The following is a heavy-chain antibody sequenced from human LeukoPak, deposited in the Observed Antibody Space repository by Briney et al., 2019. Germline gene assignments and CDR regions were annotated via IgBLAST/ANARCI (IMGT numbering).Heavy chain of an antibody. V-gene: IGHV4-34*01. D-gene: IGHD2-2*01. Sequence: SETLSLTCAVYGGSFSGYYWSWIRQPPGKGLEWIGEINHSGSTNYNPSLKSRVTISVDTSKNQFSLKLSSVTAADTAVYYCATEIRYCSSTSCPIYWGQGTLVTVSS. J-gene: IGHJ4*02. CDR2: INHSGST. CDR1: GGSFSGYY. CDR3: ATEIRYCSSTSCPIY.